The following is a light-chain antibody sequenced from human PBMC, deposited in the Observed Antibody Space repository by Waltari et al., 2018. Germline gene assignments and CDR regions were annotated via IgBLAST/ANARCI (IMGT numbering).Light chain of an antibody. CDR2: GAS. CDR3: QQYNNWPPGT. CDR1: QSVSSN. V-gene: IGKV3-15*01. J-gene: IGKJ1*01. Sequence: ETVMTQSPATLSVSPGERATLSCRASQSVSSNLAWYQQKPGQAPRLLIYGASTRATCIPARFSGSGSGTEFTLTISSLQSEDFAVYYCQQYNNWPPGTFGQGTKVEIK.